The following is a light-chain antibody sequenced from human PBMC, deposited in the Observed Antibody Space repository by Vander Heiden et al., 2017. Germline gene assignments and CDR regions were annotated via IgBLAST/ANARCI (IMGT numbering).Light chain of an antibody. CDR3: SSYTTSSTRV. J-gene: IGLJ1*01. CDR1: SSDVGGYNY. Sequence: QSALPQPASVSGSPGQSVTISCTGTSSDVGGYNYVSWYQQHPGKVPKLMIYEVSNRPSGVSNRFSGSKSGNTASLTISGLQAEDEADYYCSSYTTSSTRVFGTGTKVTVL. V-gene: IGLV2-14*01. CDR2: EVS.